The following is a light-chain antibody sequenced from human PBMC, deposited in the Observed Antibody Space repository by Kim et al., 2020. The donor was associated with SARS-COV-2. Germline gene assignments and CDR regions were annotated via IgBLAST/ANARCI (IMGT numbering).Light chain of an antibody. Sequence: SSELTQDPAVSVALGQTVRITCQGDSLRSYYATWYQQRPRQAPVLVIYGRNNRPSGIPDRFSGSSSGNTASLTISGAQAEDEADFYCQSRDSVGNVLFGGGTKLTVL. V-gene: IGLV3-19*01. CDR3: QSRDSVGNVL. CDR1: SLRSYY. J-gene: IGLJ2*01. CDR2: GRN.